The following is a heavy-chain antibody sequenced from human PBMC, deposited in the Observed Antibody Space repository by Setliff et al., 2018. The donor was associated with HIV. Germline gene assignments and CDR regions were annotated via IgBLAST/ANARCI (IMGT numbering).Heavy chain of an antibody. J-gene: IGHJ4*02. CDR2: MHPNSGAT. V-gene: IGHV1-2*02. D-gene: IGHD3-10*01. CDR3: AREGSPIYYFDY. Sequence: ASVKVSCKTSGYTFTASYLHWVRQAPGQGLQWMGWMHPNSGATKYAQKFRDRVTLTGDTSISTAYMEVSSLRSDDTAVYYCAREGSPIYYFDYWSQGTLVTVSS. CDR1: GYTFTASY.